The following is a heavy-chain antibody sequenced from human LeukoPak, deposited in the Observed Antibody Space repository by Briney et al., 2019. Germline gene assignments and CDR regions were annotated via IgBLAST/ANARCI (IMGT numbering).Heavy chain of an antibody. J-gene: IGHJ4*02. CDR1: GFTFSDAW. V-gene: IGHV3-15*01. CDR3: TTERPYFDN. CDR2: VKSKTHGGTT. Sequence: PGGSLRLSCAASGFTFSDAWMSWVRQAPGKGLEWVGRVKSKTHGGTTAYAAPVKGRFTISRDDSKTTVYLQINSLKSEDAAMYYCTTERPYFDNWGQGTLVTVSS.